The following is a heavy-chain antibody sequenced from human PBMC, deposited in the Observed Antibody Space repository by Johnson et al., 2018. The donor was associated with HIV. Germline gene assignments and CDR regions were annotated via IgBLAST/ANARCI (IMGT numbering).Heavy chain of an antibody. J-gene: IGHJ3*02. CDR3: AREATGTTNAFYM. CDR2: INWNGGST. V-gene: IGHV3-20*04. Sequence: VQLVESGVGLVQPGRSLRLSCAASGFTFSSYAMHWVRQAPGKGLEWVSGINWNGGSTGYADSVKGRFTISRDNAKNSLYLQMNSLRAEDTAVYYCAREATGTTNAFYMWGQGTMVTVSS. D-gene: IGHD1-7*01. CDR1: GFTFSSYA.